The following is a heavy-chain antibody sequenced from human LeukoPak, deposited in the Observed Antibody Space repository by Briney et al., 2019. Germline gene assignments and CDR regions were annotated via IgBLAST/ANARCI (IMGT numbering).Heavy chain of an antibody. CDR3: TRSSSWYGSSAFDI. D-gene: IGHD6-13*01. J-gene: IGHJ3*02. CDR1: RFTFSNAW. Sequence: GGSLRLSCAASRFTFSNAWMSWVRQAPGKGLEWVGRIKSKTDGGTTDYAAPVNGRFTISRDDSKDTLYLQMNSLKTEDTAVYYCTRSSSWYGSSAFDIWGQGTMVTVSS. V-gene: IGHV3-15*01. CDR2: IKSKTDGGTT.